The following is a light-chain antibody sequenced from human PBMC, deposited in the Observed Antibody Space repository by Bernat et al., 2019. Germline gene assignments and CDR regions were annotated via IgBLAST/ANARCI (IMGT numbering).Light chain of an antibody. CDR1: QSVSRH. J-gene: IGKJ1*01. CDR2: DAS. Sequence: EIVLTQSPATLSLSPGETATLSCRASQSVSRHLAWYQQKSGQAPRLLIHDASNSATGIPARFSGSGSWTDFTLIISSVEPEDSAVYYCQQRPAWPWSFGQGTKVEIK. V-gene: IGKV3-11*01. CDR3: QQRPAWPWS.